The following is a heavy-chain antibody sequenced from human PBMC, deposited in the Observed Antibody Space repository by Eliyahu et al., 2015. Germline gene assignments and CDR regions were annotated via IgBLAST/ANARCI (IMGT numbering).Heavy chain of an antibody. CDR2: IWYDGSNK. D-gene: IGHD2-2*01. Sequence: QVQLVESGGGVVQPGRSLRLXCAASGFXFXXXGIXWVRQAPGKGLEWVAVIWYDGSNKYYADSVKGRFTISRDNSKNTLYLQMNSLRAEDTAVYYCARGEVVVPAASSNYYYYGMDVWGQGTTVTVSS. V-gene: IGHV3-33*01. J-gene: IGHJ6*02. CDR1: GFXFXXXG. CDR3: ARGEVVVPAASSNYYYYGMDV.